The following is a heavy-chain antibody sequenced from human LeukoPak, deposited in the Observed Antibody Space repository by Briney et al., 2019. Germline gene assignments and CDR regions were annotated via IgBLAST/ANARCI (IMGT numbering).Heavy chain of an antibody. CDR2: INHSGST. J-gene: IGHJ6*02. D-gene: IGHD2-2*01. CDR3: ARLVRSPYYYGMDV. Sequence: KPSETLSLTCAVYGGSFSGYYWSWIRQPPGKGLEWIGEINHSGSTNYNPSLKSRVTISVDTSKNQFSLKLSSVTAADTAVYYCARLVRSPYYYGMDVWGQGTTVTVSS. CDR1: GGSFSGYY. V-gene: IGHV4-34*01.